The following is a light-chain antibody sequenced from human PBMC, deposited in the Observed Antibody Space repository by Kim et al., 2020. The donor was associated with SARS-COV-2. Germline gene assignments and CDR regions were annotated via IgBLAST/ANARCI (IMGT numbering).Light chain of an antibody. CDR2: DAS. CDR1: QDIKKY. Sequence: ASEGERVTITCQASQDIKKYLNWFQQKPGKAPKLLIYDASTLESGVPSRFSGSGSGTHFTLTISSLQPVDVATYYCQQSNKLPLTFGPGTKVDIK. V-gene: IGKV1-33*01. CDR3: QQSNKLPLT. J-gene: IGKJ3*01.